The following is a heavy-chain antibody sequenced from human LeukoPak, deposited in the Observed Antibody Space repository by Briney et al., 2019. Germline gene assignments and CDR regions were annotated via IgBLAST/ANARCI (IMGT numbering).Heavy chain of an antibody. CDR2: IYYSGST. J-gene: IGHJ4*02. V-gene: IGHV4-39*07. CDR1: GGSISSSGYY. D-gene: IGHD1-26*01. CDR3: ARVIVGATFDY. Sequence: PSETLSLTCTVSGGSISSSGYYWGWIRQPPGKGLEWIGSIYYSGSTYYNPSLKSRVTISVDTSKNQFSLKLSSVTAADTAVYYCARVIVGATFDYWGQGTLVTVSS.